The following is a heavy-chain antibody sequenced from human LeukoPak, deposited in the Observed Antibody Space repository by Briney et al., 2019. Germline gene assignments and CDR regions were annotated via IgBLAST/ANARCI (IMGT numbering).Heavy chain of an antibody. CDR3: ARHSSSTGYDFDY. V-gene: IGHV4-59*08. D-gene: IGHD3-9*01. Sequence: NPSETLSLTRTVSGGSISHYYWSWIRQPPGKGLEWIGYIYYSGSTNYNSSLKSRVTMSVDTSKNQFSLKLSSVTAADTAVYYCARHSSSTGYDFDYWGRGALVTVSS. J-gene: IGHJ4*02. CDR1: GGSISHYY. CDR2: IYYSGST.